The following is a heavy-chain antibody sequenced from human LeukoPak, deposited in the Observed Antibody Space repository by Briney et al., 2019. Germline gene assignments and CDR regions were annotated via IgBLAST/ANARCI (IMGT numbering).Heavy chain of an antibody. V-gene: IGHV3-23*01. J-gene: IGHJ6*02. CDR2: ISGSGGST. D-gene: IGHD1-1*01. Sequence: PGGSLRLSCAASGFTFSSYSMNWVRQAPGKGLEWVSAISGSGGSTYYADSVKGRFTISRDNSKNTLYLQMNSLRAEDTAVYYCAKGYRYLYGMDVWGQGTTVTVSS. CDR1: GFTFSSYS. CDR3: AKGYRYLYGMDV.